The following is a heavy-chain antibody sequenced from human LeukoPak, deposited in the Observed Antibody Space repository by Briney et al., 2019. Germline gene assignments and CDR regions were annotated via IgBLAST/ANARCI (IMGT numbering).Heavy chain of an antibody. CDR1: GFTFSSYS. CDR2: ISSSSSTI. D-gene: IGHD5/OR15-5a*01. J-gene: IGHJ4*02. CDR3: AKKVGLVSAPLYYFDV. V-gene: IGHV3-48*01. Sequence: PGGSLRLSCAASGFTFSSYSMNWVRQAPGKGLEWVSYISSSSSTIYYADSVKGRFTISRDNSKNTPFLQMNSLRAEDTAIYYCAKKVGLVSAPLYYFDVWGQGTLVTVSS.